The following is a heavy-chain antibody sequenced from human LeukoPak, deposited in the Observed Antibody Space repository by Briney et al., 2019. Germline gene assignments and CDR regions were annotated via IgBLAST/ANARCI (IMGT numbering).Heavy chain of an antibody. CDR2: ISHIGRT. CDR3: ARDLVTVTKGFDI. CDR1: GDSFSSHY. Sequence: PSETLSLTCAVSGDSFSSHYWSWIRQSPGTGLEWIGYISHIGRTNYNPSLKSRVTISIDTSKNQFSLKLRSVTAADTAVYYCARDLVTVTKGFDIWGQGTMVSVSS. V-gene: IGHV4-59*11. D-gene: IGHD4-17*01. J-gene: IGHJ3*02.